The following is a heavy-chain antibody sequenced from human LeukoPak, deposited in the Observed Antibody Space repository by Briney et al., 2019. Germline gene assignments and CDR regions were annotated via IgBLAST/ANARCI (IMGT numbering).Heavy chain of an antibody. D-gene: IGHD3-10*01. V-gene: IGHV1-2*02. J-gene: IGHJ5*02. CDR1: GYTLTGYY. CDR3: AGRYYYGSGSYGYWFDP. Sequence: GASVKVSCKASGYTLTGYYMHWVRQAPGQGLEWMGWINPNSGGTNYAQKFQGGVTMTRDTSISTAYMELSRLRSDDTAVYYCAGRYYYGSGSYGYWFDPWGQGTLVTVSS. CDR2: INPNSGGT.